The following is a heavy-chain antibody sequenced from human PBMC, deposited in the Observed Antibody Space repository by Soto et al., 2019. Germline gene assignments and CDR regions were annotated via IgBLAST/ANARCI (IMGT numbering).Heavy chain of an antibody. V-gene: IGHV3-30*18. D-gene: IGHD3-22*01. Sequence: GGSLRLSCAASGFAFSSYGIHWVRQAPGKGLEWVAGISYDGSNEHYTDSVKGRFTISRDNSKNTLYLQMNSLRAEDTAVYYCAKDTYFYDTGVYYIFDYWGQGTLVTVSS. CDR1: GFAFSSYG. CDR3: AKDTYFYDTGVYYIFDY. CDR2: ISYDGSNE. J-gene: IGHJ4*02.